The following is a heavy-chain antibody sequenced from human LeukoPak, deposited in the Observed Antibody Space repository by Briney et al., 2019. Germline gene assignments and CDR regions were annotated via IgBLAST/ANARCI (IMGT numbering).Heavy chain of an antibody. V-gene: IGHV3-48*03. CDR1: GFDLSTYE. Sequence: PGGSLRLSCAASGFDLSTYEMNWVRQAPGKGLEWIADITISGHTKNYADSVKGRFSISRDNARTSLYLQMHSLRVEDTGVYYCARGDPHADFGGRGTLVTVSS. CDR2: ITISGHTK. J-gene: IGHJ4*02. D-gene: IGHD5-24*01. CDR3: ARGDPHADF.